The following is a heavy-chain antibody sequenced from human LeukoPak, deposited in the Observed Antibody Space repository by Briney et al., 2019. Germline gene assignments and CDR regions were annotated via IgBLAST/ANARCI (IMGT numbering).Heavy chain of an antibody. CDR1: GYTFTGYY. CDR2: INPNSGGT. Sequence: ASVKVSCKASGYTFTGYYMHWVRQAPGQGLEWMGWINPNSGGTNYAQKFQGRVTMTRDTSISTAYMELSRLRSDDTAVYYCARSSSWYWKYYYYDYMDVWGKGTTVTISS. V-gene: IGHV1-2*02. J-gene: IGHJ6*03. D-gene: IGHD6-13*01. CDR3: ARSSSWYWKYYYYDYMDV.